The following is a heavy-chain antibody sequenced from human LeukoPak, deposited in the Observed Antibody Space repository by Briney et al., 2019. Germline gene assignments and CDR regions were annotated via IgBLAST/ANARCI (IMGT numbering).Heavy chain of an antibody. CDR3: ARQYYYGSGSYPDY. V-gene: IGHV4-30-2*01. J-gene: IGHJ4*02. D-gene: IGHD3-10*01. CDR2: IYHSGST. Sequence: PSETLSLTCAVSGGSISSGGYSWSWIRQPPEKGLEWIGYIYHSGSTYYNPSLKSRVTISVDRSKNQFSLKLSSVTAADTAVYYCARQYYYGSGSYPDYWGQGTLVTVSS. CDR1: GGSISSGGYS.